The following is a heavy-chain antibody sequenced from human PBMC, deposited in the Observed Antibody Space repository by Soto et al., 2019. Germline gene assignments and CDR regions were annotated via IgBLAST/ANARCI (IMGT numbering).Heavy chain of an antibody. Sequence: ASVKVSCKASGGTFSSYSFNWVRQAPGQGLEWMGRIIPMLNILSYAQNFQGRVTLTADKSTGTVYMELGSLKSEDTAVYYCASGLRYCESTTCYNPLDYWGQGTLVTVSS. CDR2: IIPMLNIL. CDR1: GGTFSSYS. J-gene: IGHJ4*02. V-gene: IGHV1-69*02. D-gene: IGHD2-2*02. CDR3: ASGLRYCESTTCYNPLDY.